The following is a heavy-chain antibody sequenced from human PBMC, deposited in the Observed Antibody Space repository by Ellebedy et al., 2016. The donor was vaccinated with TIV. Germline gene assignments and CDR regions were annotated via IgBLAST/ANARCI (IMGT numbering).Heavy chain of an antibody. J-gene: IGHJ4*02. CDR1: GFTFSSYS. CDR2: ISSSSSYI. Sequence: GESLKISXAASGFTFSSYSINWVRQAPGKGLEWVSSISSSSSYIYYADSVKGRFTISRDNAKNSLYLQMNSLRAEDTAVYYCARGWGFPDIVVVVAVDYWGQGTLVTVSS. D-gene: IGHD2-15*01. V-gene: IGHV3-21*01. CDR3: ARGWGFPDIVVVVAVDY.